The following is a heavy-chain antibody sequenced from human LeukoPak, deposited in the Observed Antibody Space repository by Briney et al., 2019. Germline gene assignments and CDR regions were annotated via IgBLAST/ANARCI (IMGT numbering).Heavy chain of an antibody. CDR2: IIPIFGTA. CDR3: ALKHTTRHLTTIDY. D-gene: IGHD1-26*01. Sequence: GSSVKVSCKASGGTFSSYAISWVRQAPGQGLEWMGGIIPIFGTANYAQKFQGRVTITADESTSTAYMELSSLRSEDTAVYYCALKHTTRHLTTIDYWGQGTLVTVSS. CDR1: GGTFSSYA. J-gene: IGHJ4*02. V-gene: IGHV1-69*01.